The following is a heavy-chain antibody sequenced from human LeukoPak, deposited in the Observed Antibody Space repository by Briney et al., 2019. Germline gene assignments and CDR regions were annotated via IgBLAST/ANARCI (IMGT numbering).Heavy chain of an antibody. CDR1: GFTFGGFA. CDR3: AKDTGSCWDFDS. V-gene: IGHV3-43*02. Sequence: GGSLRLSCAASGFTFGGFAMHWVRQAPVRGLEWVSLVTGGGTTYYADSVRGRFTISRDNSKNSLYVQMNTLRTEDTAFYYCAKDTGSCWDFDSWGQGTLVTVCS. J-gene: IGHJ4*02. D-gene: IGHD6-19*01. CDR2: VTGGGTT.